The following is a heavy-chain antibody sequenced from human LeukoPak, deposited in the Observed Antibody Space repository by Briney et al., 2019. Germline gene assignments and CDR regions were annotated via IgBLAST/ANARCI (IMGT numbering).Heavy chain of an antibody. V-gene: IGHV4-34*01. CDR3: ARADFSTGYSSGARRIDY. D-gene: IGHD6-19*01. Sequence: PSETLSLTCAVYGGSFSGYYWNWIRQPPGKGLEWIGEINHSGSTNYNPSLKSRVTISVDTSKNQFSLKLSSVTAADTAVYYCARADFSTGYSSGARRIDYWGQGTLVTVSS. J-gene: IGHJ4*02. CDR2: INHSGST. CDR1: GGSFSGYY.